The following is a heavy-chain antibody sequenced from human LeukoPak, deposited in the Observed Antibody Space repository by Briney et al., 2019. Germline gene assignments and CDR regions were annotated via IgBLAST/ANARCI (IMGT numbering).Heavy chain of an antibody. CDR2: IYSSGAT. J-gene: IGHJ4*02. CDR1: GGSISSYY. D-gene: IGHD4-23*01. V-gene: IGHV4-59*08. CDR3: ARHDTVITPNYFDY. Sequence: SETLSLTCTVSGGSISSYYWTWIRQPPGKGLEWIGYIYSSGATKYNPSLKSRVTMSVDTSKNEFSLKLSSVTAADTAVYYCARHDTVITPNYFDYWGQGTLVTVSS.